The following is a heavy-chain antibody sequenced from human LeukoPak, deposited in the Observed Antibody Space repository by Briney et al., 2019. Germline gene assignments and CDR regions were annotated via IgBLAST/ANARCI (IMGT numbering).Heavy chain of an antibody. V-gene: IGHV3-21*04. Sequence: GGSLRLSCAASGFTFSSYNMNWVRQAPGKGLEWVSFISSSSDYIYYADSVKGRFTISRDNSKNTLYLQMNSLRAEDTAVYYCAKSGLNRFDYWGQGTLVTVSS. CDR2: ISSSSDYI. CDR3: AKSGLNRFDY. CDR1: GFTFSSYN. J-gene: IGHJ4*02. D-gene: IGHD2-15*01.